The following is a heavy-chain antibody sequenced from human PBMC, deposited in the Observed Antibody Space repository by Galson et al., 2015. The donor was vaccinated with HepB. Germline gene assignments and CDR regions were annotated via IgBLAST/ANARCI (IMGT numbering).Heavy chain of an antibody. CDR3: AKDPVGYCSGGSCYLPY. V-gene: IGHV3-23*01. D-gene: IGHD2-15*01. CDR1: GFTFSNYA. CDR2: ISGSGGST. J-gene: IGHJ4*02. Sequence: SLRLSCAASGFTFSNYAMNWVRQAPGKGLEWVSTISGSGGSTDYADSVKGRFTISRDNSKNTLYLQMNSLRAEDTAVYYCAKDPVGYCSGGSCYLPYWGQGTLVTVSS.